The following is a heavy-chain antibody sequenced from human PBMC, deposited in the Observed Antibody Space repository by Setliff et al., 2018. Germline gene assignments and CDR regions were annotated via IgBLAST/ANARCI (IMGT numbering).Heavy chain of an antibody. V-gene: IGHV1-8*01. Sequence: ASVKVSCKASGYTFTSYDINWVRQATGQGLEWMGWMNPTSGNTGYAQKFQGRVTMTRNTSISTAYMELTNLRSEDTAVYYCARVAYGLEYFQYWGQGTLVTVSS. J-gene: IGHJ1*01. D-gene: IGHD4-17*01. CDR1: GYTFTSYD. CDR3: ARVAYGLEYFQY. CDR2: MNPTSGNT.